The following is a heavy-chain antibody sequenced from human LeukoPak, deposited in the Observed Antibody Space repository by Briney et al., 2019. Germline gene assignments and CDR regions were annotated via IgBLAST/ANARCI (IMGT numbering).Heavy chain of an antibody. D-gene: IGHD3-3*01. CDR1: GYTFTSYG. V-gene: IGHV1-18*01. CDR2: ISAYNGNT. CDR3: AREALWSGYRYYYYYMDV. Sequence: AASVKVSCKASGYTFTSYGISWVRQAPGQGLEWMGWISAYNGNTNYAQKLQGRVTMTTDTSTSTAYMGLRSLRSDDTAMYYCAREALWSGYRYYYYYMDVWGKGTTVTVSS. J-gene: IGHJ6*03.